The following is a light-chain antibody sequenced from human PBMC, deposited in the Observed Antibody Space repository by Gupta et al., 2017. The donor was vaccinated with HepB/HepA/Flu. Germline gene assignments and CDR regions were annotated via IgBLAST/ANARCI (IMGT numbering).Light chain of an antibody. CDR3: QQYGNSPPLT. V-gene: IGKV3-20*01. CDR2: AAS. Sequence: EIVLTQSPATLSLSAGETATLSCRASHSVTNTYFAWYQHKPGQAPRLLIYAASRRATGIPDRFSGSGSGTDFTLTISRREPEDCAVYYCQQYGNSPPLTFGQGTKVELK. CDR1: HSVTNTY. J-gene: IGKJ1*01.